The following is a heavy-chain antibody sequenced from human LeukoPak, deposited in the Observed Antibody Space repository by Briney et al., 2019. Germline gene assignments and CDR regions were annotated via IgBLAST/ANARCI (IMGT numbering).Heavy chain of an antibody. CDR3: ARVGYYDFWSGPGSGFDY. D-gene: IGHD3-3*01. V-gene: IGHV1-18*01. Sequence: ASVKVSCKASGYTFTSYGISWVRQAPGQGLEWMGWISAYNGNTNYAQKLQGRVTMTTDTSTSTDYMELRSLRSDDTAVYYCARVGYYDFWSGPGSGFDYWGQGTLVTVSS. CDR2: ISAYNGNT. J-gene: IGHJ4*02. CDR1: GYTFTSYG.